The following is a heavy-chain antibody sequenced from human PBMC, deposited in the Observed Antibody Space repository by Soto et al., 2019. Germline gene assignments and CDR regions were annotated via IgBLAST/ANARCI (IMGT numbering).Heavy chain of an antibody. CDR2: IYSSGST. CDR3: VRDYDYDSSRNDAFDN. D-gene: IGHD3-22*01. V-gene: IGHV4-31*03. J-gene: IGHJ3*02. Sequence: QVQLQESGPGLVKPSQTLSLTCTVSGGSISSGGYYWSWIRHHPGKGLEWIGYIYSSGSTYYNPSLRSRVTISADTSKNRFARKLSSVTAADTAVYYCVRDYDYDSSRNDAFDNWGQGTMVTVSS. CDR1: GGSISSGGYY.